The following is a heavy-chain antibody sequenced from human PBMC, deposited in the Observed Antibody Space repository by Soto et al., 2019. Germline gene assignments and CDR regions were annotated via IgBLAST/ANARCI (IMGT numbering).Heavy chain of an antibody. CDR3: ARAPFKYYYGMDV. CDR1: GDSISSADYY. V-gene: IGHV4-30-4*01. J-gene: IGHJ6*02. Sequence: SETLSLTCTVSGDSISSADYYWSWIRQTPGKGLEWIGHIFYSGTTYYNPSLKSRLTISVDTSKNHFSLRLTSVTAADTAVYYCARAPFKYYYGMDVWGQGTTVTVSS. CDR2: IFYSGTT.